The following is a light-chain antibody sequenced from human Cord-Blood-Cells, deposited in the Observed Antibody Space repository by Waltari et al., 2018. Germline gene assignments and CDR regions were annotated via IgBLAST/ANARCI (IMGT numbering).Light chain of an antibody. Sequence: DIVMTQTPLSLSVTPGQPASISCKSSQSLLHSGGKTCVYWYLQKPGQSTQLLLYEVSNRFSGVPDRFSGGGSGTEITLKISGVEGEDVGVYNCMQSIQLPRPFGGGTKVEIK. CDR3: MQSIQLPRP. V-gene: IGKV2D-29*02. CDR1: QSLLHSGGKTC. CDR2: EVS. J-gene: IGKJ4*01.